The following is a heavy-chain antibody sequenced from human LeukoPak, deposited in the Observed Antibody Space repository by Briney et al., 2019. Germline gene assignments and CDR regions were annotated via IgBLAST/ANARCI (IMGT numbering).Heavy chain of an antibody. CDR3: VRDRSYGAFDS. D-gene: IGHD5-18*01. Sequence: GGSLRLSCAASGFTFSNAWMSWVRQTPGKGLEWVSGITWNGGTTGYSDSVRGRFTISRDNAKNSLYLQMNSLRAEDTAFYRCVRDRSYGAFDSWGLGTLVTVSS. CDR2: ITWNGGTT. CDR1: GFTFSNAW. J-gene: IGHJ4*02. V-gene: IGHV3-20*01.